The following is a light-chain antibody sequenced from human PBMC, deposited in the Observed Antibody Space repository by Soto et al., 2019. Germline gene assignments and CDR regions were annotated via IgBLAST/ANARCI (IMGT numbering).Light chain of an antibody. CDR1: DDISNY. Sequence: DIQMTQSPSSLSASVGDRVTITCQASDDISNYLNWYQQKPGKAPKVLIYDASHLESGVPSRFSGGGSGTEFTFTISSLQAEDIATYYCQQYSSLPLTFGGGTKVDIK. CDR2: DAS. V-gene: IGKV1-33*01. J-gene: IGKJ3*01. CDR3: QQYSSLPLT.